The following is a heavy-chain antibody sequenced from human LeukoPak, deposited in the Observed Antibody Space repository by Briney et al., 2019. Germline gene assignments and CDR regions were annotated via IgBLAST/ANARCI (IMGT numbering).Heavy chain of an antibody. J-gene: IGHJ4*02. CDR1: GYTYTSYG. D-gene: IGHD6-13*01. CDR2: ISAYNGNT. V-gene: IGHV1-18*01. Sequence: ASVKVSCEASGYTYTSYGISWVRQAPGQGLEWMGWISAYNGNTNNAQKLQGRVTMTTDTSTSTAYMELRSLRSDDTAVYYCARDPRIAAAGTFNYWGQGTLVTVSS. CDR3: ARDPRIAAAGTFNY.